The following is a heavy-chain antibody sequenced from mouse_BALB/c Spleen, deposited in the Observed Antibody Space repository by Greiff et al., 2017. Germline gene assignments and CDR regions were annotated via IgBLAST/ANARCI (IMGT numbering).Heavy chain of an antibody. V-gene: IGHV2-5-1*01. D-gene: IGHD2-3*01. CDR3: AKILLYDGYYDYYAMDE. J-gene: IGHJ4*01. CDR2: IWRGGST. Sequence: QVQLKESGPSLVQPSQSLSITCTVSGFSLTSYGVHWVRQSPGKGLEWLGVIWRGGSTDYNAAFMSRLSITKDNSKSQVFFKMNSLQADDTAIYYCAKILLYDGYYDYYAMDEWGQGTSVTVSS. CDR1: GFSLTSYG.